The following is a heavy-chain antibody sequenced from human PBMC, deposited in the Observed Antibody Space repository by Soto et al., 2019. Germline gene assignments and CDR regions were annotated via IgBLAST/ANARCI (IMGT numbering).Heavy chain of an antibody. CDR1: GSSIIGYY. CDR2: IHYSGSA. V-gene: IGHV4-59*12. CDR3: ARGVSGSGLDWFDP. J-gene: IGHJ5*02. D-gene: IGHD6-19*01. Sequence: SETLSLTCTFSGSSIIGYYWTWLRQSPERGLEWIGYIHYSGSANYNPSLNSRLTMSVDRSKSQFSMKLASVTAANTSVYYCARGVSGSGLDWFDPWGQGTLVTVSS.